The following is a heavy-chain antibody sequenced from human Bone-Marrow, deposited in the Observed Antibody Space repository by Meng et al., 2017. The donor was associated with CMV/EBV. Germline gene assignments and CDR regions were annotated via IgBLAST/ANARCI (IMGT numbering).Heavy chain of an antibody. D-gene: IGHD3-10*01. V-gene: IGHV1-18*01. Sequence: ASVKVSCKASGYTFISSGIHWVRQAPGQGLEWVGWISTHNGNTNYAKRFQDRITLTTNTSTATAYMELRSLRSDDTAVYYCARGLRENYGSGTFGWFDPLGQGTLVTVSS. CDR2: ISTHNGNT. CDR3: ARGLRENYGSGTFGWFDP. J-gene: IGHJ5*02. CDR1: GYTFISSG.